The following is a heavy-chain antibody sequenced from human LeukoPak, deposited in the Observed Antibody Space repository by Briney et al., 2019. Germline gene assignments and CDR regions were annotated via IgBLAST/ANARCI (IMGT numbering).Heavy chain of an antibody. D-gene: IGHD3-10*01. Sequence: PSETLSLTCTVSGGSITDYYWSWIRQPPGKGLEWIGYIYYSGSTDYNPSLKSRVTISVDTSKNQFSLKLNSVTAADTAVYYCARAIQLGYGSYSPYDYYAMDVWGQGTTVTVSS. J-gene: IGHJ6*02. CDR3: ARAIQLGYGSYSPYDYYAMDV. CDR2: IYYSGST. V-gene: IGHV4-59*01. CDR1: GGSITDYY.